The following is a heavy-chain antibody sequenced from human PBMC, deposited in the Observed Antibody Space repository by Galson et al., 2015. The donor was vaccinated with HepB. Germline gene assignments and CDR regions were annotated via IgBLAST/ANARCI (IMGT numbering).Heavy chain of an antibody. V-gene: IGHV3-23*01. J-gene: IGHJ4*02. Sequence: SLRLSCAASGFTFSSYAMSWVRQAPGKGLEWVSAISGSGGSTYYADSVKGRFTISRDNSKNTLYLQMNSLRAGDTAVYYCAKMGYGSGYDYPFDYWGQGTLVTVSS. D-gene: IGHD5-12*01. CDR1: GFTFSSYA. CDR3: AKMGYGSGYDYPFDY. CDR2: ISGSGGST.